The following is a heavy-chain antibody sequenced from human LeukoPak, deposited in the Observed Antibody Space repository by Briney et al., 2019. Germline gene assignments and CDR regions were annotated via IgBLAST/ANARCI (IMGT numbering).Heavy chain of an antibody. CDR2: INPNSGGT. D-gene: IGHD3-22*01. CDR3: ARIVHPHYYYDSSGYRQNWFDP. CDR1: GYTFTGYY. Sequence: ASVKVSCKASGYTFTGYYMHWVRQAPGQGLEWMGWINPNSGGTNYAQKFQGRVTMTRDTSISTAYMELSRLRSDDTAVDYCARIVHPHYYYDSSGYRQNWFDPWGQGTLVTVSS. J-gene: IGHJ5*02. V-gene: IGHV1-2*02.